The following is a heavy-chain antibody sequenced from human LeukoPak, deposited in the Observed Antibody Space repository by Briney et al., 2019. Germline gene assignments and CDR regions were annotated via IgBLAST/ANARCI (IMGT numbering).Heavy chain of an antibody. Sequence: PSETLSLTCTVSGGSISSYYWSWIRQPPGKGLEWIGYIYYSGSTNYNPSLKSRVTISVDTSKNQFSLKLSSVTAADTAVYYCARFDIVVVPAAKSYYYMDVWGKGTTVTVSS. CDR3: ARFDIVVVPAAKSYYYMDV. V-gene: IGHV4-59*01. D-gene: IGHD2-2*01. J-gene: IGHJ6*03. CDR2: IYYSGST. CDR1: GGSISSYY.